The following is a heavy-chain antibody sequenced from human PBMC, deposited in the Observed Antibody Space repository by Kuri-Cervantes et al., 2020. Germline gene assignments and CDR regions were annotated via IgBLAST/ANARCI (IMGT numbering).Heavy chain of an antibody. J-gene: IGHJ4*02. CDR2: ISSSSSYI. D-gene: IGHD3-16*02. Sequence: LSLTCAASGFTFSSHSMNWVRQAPGKGLEWVSSISSSSSYIYYADSVKGRFTISRDNAKNSLYLQMNSLRAEDTAVYYCARLGDYVWGSYRGFDYWGQGTLVTVSS. V-gene: IGHV3-21*04. CDR3: ARLGDYVWGSYRGFDY. CDR1: GFTFSSHS.